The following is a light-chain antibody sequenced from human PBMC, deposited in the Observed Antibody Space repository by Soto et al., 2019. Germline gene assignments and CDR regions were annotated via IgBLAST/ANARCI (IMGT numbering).Light chain of an antibody. CDR2: GAS. CDR1: QSVTTSY. CDR3: QQYCSSPLFT. Sequence: EIVLTQPPGTLSLSPGERATLSCRASQSVTTSYLAWDQQKPGQAPRLLIYGASSRATGIPDRFSGSGSGTDFTLTISRLEPEYFSVYYCQQYCSSPLFTFGPGTKVDIK. J-gene: IGKJ3*01. V-gene: IGKV3-20*01.